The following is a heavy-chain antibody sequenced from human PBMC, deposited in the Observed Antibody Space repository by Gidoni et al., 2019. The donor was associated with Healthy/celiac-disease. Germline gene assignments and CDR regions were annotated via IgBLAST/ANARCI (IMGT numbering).Heavy chain of an antibody. CDR2: ISSSSSYI. V-gene: IGHV3-21*01. J-gene: IGHJ6*02. CDR3: ARAFGIAAPYGMDV. Sequence: EVQLVESGGGLVKPGGSLRLSCAASGFTFSSYSMNWVRQAPGKGLEWVSSISSSSSYIYYADSVKGRFTISRDNAKNSLYLQMNSLRAEDTAVYYCARAFGIAAPYGMDVWGQGTTVTVSS. D-gene: IGHD6-13*01. CDR1: GFTFSSYS.